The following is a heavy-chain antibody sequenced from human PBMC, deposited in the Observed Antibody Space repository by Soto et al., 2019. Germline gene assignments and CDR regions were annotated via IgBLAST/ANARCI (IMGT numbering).Heavy chain of an antibody. D-gene: IGHD2-8*01. V-gene: IGHV4-61*01. J-gene: IGHJ4*02. CDR2: IYYSGST. CDR1: GGSVSSGSYY. Sequence: QVQLQESGPGLVKPSETLSLTCTVSGGSVSSGSYYWSWIRQPPGKGLEWIGYIYYSGSTNYNPSLKRRCTISVDTSKPQFSLKLSSVTAADTAVYYWAREVVHPGVVDYWGQGTLVTVSS. CDR3: AREVVHPGVVDY.